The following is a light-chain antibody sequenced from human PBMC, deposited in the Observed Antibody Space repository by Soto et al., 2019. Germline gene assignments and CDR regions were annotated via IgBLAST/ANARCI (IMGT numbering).Light chain of an antibody. CDR2: DVI. CDR1: NTDVGAYDY. V-gene: IGLV2-14*03. Sequence: QSVLTQPASVSGSPGQSITISCSGTNTDVGAYDYVSWYQQHPGKAPKLILYDVINRPSGVSDRFSGSKSGNTASLTISGLQAEDEAEYFCSSYSTISNLVFGTGTKFTVL. CDR3: SSYSTISNLV. J-gene: IGLJ1*01.